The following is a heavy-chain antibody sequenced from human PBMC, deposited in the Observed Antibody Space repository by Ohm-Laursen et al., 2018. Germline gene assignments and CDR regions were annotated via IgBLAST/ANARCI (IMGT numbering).Heavy chain of an antibody. CDR1: GFTFNSYA. Sequence: SLRLSCTASGFTFNSYAMSWVRQAPGKGLEWVSAISGSGGSTYYADSVKGRFTISRDNSKNTLYLQMNSLRAEDTAVYYCAKDLGQADSGRSTWGQGTMVTVSS. CDR2: ISGSGGST. J-gene: IGHJ3*01. V-gene: IGHV3-23*01. CDR3: AKDLGQADSGRST. D-gene: IGHD1-26*01.